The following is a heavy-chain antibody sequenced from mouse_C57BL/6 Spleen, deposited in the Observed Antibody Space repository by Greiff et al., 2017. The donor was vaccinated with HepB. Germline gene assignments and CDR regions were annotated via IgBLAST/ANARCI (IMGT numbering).Heavy chain of an antibody. CDR1: GYSITSGYY. Sequence: EVQRVESGPGLVKPSQSLSLTCSVTGYSITSGYYWNWIRQFPGNKLEWMGYISYDGSNNYNPSLKNRISITRDTSKNQFFLKLNSVTTEDTATYYCRGYDPYYYAMDYWGQGTSVTVSS. V-gene: IGHV3-6*01. D-gene: IGHD2-2*01. CDR3: RGYDPYYYAMDY. J-gene: IGHJ4*01. CDR2: ISYDGSN.